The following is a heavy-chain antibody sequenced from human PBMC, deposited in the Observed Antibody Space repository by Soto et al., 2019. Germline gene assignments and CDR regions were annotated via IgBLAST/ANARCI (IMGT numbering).Heavy chain of an antibody. V-gene: IGHV1-69*01. CDR1: GGTFGSYA. CDR3: ARSQGSSTSLEIYYYYYYGMDV. Sequence: QVQLVQSGAEVKKPGSSVKVSCKASGGTFGSYAISWVRQAPGQGLEWMGGIIPIPGTAHYAQKFQGRVTMAADESTSTAYMELSRLRSEDTAVYYCARSQGSSTSLEIYYYYYYGMDVCGQGTTVTVSS. D-gene: IGHD2-2*01. CDR2: IIPIPGTA. J-gene: IGHJ6*02.